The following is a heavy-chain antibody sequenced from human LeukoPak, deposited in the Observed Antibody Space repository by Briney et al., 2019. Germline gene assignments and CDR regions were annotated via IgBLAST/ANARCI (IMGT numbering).Heavy chain of an antibody. CDR3: AKDIAMIPRAPFDY. Sequence: GRSLRLSYAASGFTFDDYAMHWVRQAPGKGLEWVSGISWNSGSIGYADSVKGRFTISRDNAKNSLYLQMNSLRAEDMALYYCAKDIAMIPRAPFDYWGQGTLVTVSS. D-gene: IGHD3-22*01. J-gene: IGHJ4*02. CDR1: GFTFDDYA. CDR2: ISWNSGSI. V-gene: IGHV3-9*03.